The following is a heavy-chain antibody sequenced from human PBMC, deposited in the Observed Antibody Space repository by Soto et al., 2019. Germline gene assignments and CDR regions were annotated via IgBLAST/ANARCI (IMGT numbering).Heavy chain of an antibody. Sequence: GGSLRLSCAASGFTFDDYAMHWVRQAPGKGLEWVSGISWNSGSIGYADSVKGRFTISRDNAKNSLYLQMNSLRAEDTALYYCAKDIGMAVAGTFDYWGQGTLVTVSS. CDR3: AKDIGMAVAGTFDY. J-gene: IGHJ4*02. D-gene: IGHD6-19*01. V-gene: IGHV3-9*01. CDR1: GFTFDDYA. CDR2: ISWNSGSI.